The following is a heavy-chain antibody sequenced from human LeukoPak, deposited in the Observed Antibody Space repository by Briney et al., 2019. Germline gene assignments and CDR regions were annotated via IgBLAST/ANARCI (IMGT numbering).Heavy chain of an antibody. D-gene: IGHD1-26*01. CDR1: GFSFSSHS. CDR2: ITSSSTYI. Sequence: GGSLRLSCAASGFSFSSHSMNWVRQAPGEGLEWVSIITSSSTYIDYADSVRGRFTISRDDAKNSLFLQMSSLRAEDTALYYCARGSGSSAWLIDYWGQGALVTVSS. V-gene: IGHV3-21*01. CDR3: ARGSGSSAWLIDY. J-gene: IGHJ4*02.